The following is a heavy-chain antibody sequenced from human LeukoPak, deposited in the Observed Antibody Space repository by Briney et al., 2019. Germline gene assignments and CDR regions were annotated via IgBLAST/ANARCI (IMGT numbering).Heavy chain of an antibody. CDR3: ARGAGYNYPYYFDC. V-gene: IGHV3-53*01. CDR1: GFTVSRNY. J-gene: IGHJ4*02. CDR2: IYGGGNI. Sequence: GGSLRLSCAVSGFTVSRNYMNWVRQAPGKGLEWVSVIYGGGNIYYADSVKGRFTISGDNSKNTLYLQMNSLRAEDTAVYYCARGAGYNYPYYFDCWGQGTLGTVSS. D-gene: IGHD5-24*01.